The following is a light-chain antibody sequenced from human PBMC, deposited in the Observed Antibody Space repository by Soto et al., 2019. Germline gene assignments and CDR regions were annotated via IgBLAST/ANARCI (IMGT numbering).Light chain of an antibody. CDR2: GNN. J-gene: IGLJ1*01. Sequence: QSVLTQSPSVSGAPGQRVSISCTGTSSNIGAGFDVHWYQQLPATAPKLLIYGNNNRPSGVPDRFSGSKSGTSASLAITGLQAEDEADYYCQSYDTKPSGGSVFGTGTKVTVL. CDR1: SSNIGAGFD. V-gene: IGLV1-40*01. CDR3: QSYDTKPSGGSV.